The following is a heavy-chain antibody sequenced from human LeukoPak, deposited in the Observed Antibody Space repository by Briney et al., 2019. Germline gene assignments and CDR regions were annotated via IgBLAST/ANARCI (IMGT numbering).Heavy chain of an antibody. V-gene: IGHV5-51*01. CDR2: VFPGDSDT. J-gene: IGHJ4*02. D-gene: IGHD3-10*01. CDR1: GYSSSNYW. Sequence: GESLKISCKASGYSSSNYWIGWVRQMPGKGLEWMGIVFPGDSDTRYSPSFQGQVTISADKSISTAYLQWSSLKASDTAIYYCAVPYGLGSYTFDYWGQGTLVTVSS. CDR3: AVPYGLGSYTFDY.